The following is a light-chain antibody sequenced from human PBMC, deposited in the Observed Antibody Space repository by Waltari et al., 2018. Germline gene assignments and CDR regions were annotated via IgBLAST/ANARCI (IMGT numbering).Light chain of an antibody. CDR2: RAS. CDR3: QQHDTSPFT. Sequence: DIQMTQSPSSLSASVGDSVTITCRASQGISNWLAWYQQRPGKAPKLLIYRASNLETGVPSRFSGGGSGTDFTLTITSLQPEDIATYFCQQHDTSPFTFGPGTKLDIK. CDR1: QGISNW. V-gene: IGKV1-33*01. J-gene: IGKJ3*01.